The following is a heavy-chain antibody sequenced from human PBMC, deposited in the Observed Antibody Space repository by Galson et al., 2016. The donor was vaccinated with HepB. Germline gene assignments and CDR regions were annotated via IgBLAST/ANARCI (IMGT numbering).Heavy chain of an antibody. V-gene: IGHV4-39*07. CDR3: ARERPYQYFDWSSPHYYYGLYV. J-gene: IGHJ6*02. D-gene: IGHD3-9*01. CDR1: GGSIASSDHF. Sequence: LSLTCTVSGGSIASSDHFWGWVRQSPGRGLEWIASLFYTGNTYYNPSLKSRVTISVDTSTNQFSLMVDSVTAADTAVYYCARERPYQYFDWSSPHYYYGLYVWCPGTTLTVSS. CDR2: LFYTGNT.